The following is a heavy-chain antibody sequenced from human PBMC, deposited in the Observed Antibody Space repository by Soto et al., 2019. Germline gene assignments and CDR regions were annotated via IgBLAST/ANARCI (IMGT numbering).Heavy chain of an antibody. J-gene: IGHJ6*02. CDR1: GGTFSSYA. V-gene: IGHV1-69*01. CDR2: IIPIFGTA. Sequence: QVQLVQSGAEVKKPGSSVKVSCKASGGTFSSYAISWVRQAPGQGLEWMGGIIPIFGTANYAQKFQGRVRITADEATSTGYVELGIRRFEDTAAYYCARGGGDYFYYYGMDVWGQGTTVTVSS. D-gene: IGHD2-21*02. CDR3: ARGGGDYFYYYGMDV.